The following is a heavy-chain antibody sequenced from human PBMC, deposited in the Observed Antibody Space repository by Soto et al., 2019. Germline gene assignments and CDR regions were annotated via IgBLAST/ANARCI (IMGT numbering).Heavy chain of an antibody. CDR3: ARERGQWLRAFDI. Sequence: GGSLRLSCAASGFTFSSYAMHWVRQAPGKGLEWVAVISYDGSNKYYADSVKGRFTISRDNSKNTLYLQMNSLRAEDTAVYYCARERGQWLRAFDIWGQGTMVTVSS. V-gene: IGHV3-30-3*01. CDR1: GFTFSSYA. D-gene: IGHD6-19*01. CDR2: ISYDGSNK. J-gene: IGHJ3*02.